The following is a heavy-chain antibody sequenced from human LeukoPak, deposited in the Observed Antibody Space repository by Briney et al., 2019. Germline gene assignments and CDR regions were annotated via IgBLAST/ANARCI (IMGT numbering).Heavy chain of an antibody. D-gene: IGHD5-18*01. J-gene: IGHJ4*02. CDR1: GSTFTSYE. V-gene: IGHV3-48*03. CDR3: ARGFGYGFDN. Sequence: GGSLRPSWAASGSTFTSYETNWVRQAPGKGLEWVSYISSGTTMYYADSMKGRLTISRNNAKNSLDLQVNSLRAEDTAVYDCARGFGYGFDNSGQGTLVTVSS. CDR2: ISSGTTM.